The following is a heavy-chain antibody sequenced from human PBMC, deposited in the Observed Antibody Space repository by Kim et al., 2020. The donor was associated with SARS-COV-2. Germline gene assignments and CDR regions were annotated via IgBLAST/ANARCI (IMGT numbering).Heavy chain of an antibody. CDR3: AREILRYFDWLYYGMDV. D-gene: IGHD3-9*01. J-gene: IGHJ6*02. V-gene: IGHV1-46*01. Sequence: KFQGRVTMTRDTSTSTVYMELSSLRSEDTAVYCCAREILRYFDWLYYGMDVWGQGTTVTVSS.